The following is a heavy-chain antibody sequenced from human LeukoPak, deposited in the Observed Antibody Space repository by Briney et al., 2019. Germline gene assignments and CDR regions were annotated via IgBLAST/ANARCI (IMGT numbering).Heavy chain of an antibody. CDR3: ATSAGDYRAGHYYYMGV. J-gene: IGHJ6*03. V-gene: IGHV1-2*02. CDR2: INPNTAGT. CDR1: GYTFTGYY. Sequence: ASVKVSCKASGYTFTGYYFHWVRQAPGQGLEWMGWINPNTAGTNYAQKFLGGVTLTWDTSLSTAYMELNRLTSDDTAVYYCATSAGDYRAGHYYYMGVWGKGTSVTVSS. D-gene: IGHD4-11*01.